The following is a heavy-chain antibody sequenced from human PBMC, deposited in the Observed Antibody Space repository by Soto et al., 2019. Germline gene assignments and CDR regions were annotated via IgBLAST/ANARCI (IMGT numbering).Heavy chain of an antibody. D-gene: IGHD3-10*01. CDR3: ARDLGTMVRGVIDY. V-gene: IGHV3-30-3*01. CDR1: GFTFSSYA. Sequence: GGSLRLSCAASGFTFSSYAMHWVRQAPGKGLEWVAVISYDGSNKYYADSVKGRFTISRDNSKNTLYLQMNSLRAEDTAVYYCARDLGTMVRGVIDYWGQGTLVTVS. J-gene: IGHJ4*02. CDR2: ISYDGSNK.